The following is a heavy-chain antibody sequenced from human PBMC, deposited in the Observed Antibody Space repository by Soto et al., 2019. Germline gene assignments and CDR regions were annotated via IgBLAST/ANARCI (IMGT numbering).Heavy chain of an antibody. J-gene: IGHJ4*02. Sequence: QVQLVESGGGVVQPGRSLRLSCAASGFTFSSYAMHWVRQAPGKGLEWVAVISYDGSNKYYADSVKGRFTIPRDNSKNTLYLQMNSLRAEDTAVYYCARFQGSPGGYYFDYWGQGTLVTVSS. CDR3: ARFQGSPGGYYFDY. CDR2: ISYDGSNK. D-gene: IGHD3-10*01. V-gene: IGHV3-30-3*01. CDR1: GFTFSSYA.